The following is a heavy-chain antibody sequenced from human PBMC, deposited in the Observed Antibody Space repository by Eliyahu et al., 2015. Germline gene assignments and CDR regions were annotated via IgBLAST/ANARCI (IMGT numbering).Heavy chain of an antibody. CDR2: INPSGGST. CDR1: GXTFTSYY. V-gene: IGHV1-46*03. CDR3: ASEGVEMATKGLVDY. J-gene: IGHJ4*02. Sequence: QVQLVQSGAEVKKPGASVKVSCKASGXTFTSYYMHWVRQAPGQGLEWMGIINPSGGSTSYAQKFQGRVTMTRDTSTSTVYMELSSLRSEDTAVYYCASEGVEMATKGLVDYWGQGTLVTVSS. D-gene: IGHD5-24*01.